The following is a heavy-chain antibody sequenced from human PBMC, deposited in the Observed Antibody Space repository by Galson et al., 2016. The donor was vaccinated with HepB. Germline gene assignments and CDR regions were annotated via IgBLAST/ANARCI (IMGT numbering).Heavy chain of an antibody. CDR3: ATQYCSGGSCYSAAPGYWYFDL. CDR1: GFTFSSYT. Sequence: SLRLSCAASGFTFSSYTMNWVRQAPGKGLEWVSYISSSSSSIYYADSVKGRFTISRDNAKNSLYLQMNSPRDEDTAVYYCATQYCSGGSCYSAAPGYWYFDLWGRGTLVTVSS. J-gene: IGHJ2*01. CDR2: ISSSSSSI. V-gene: IGHV3-48*02. D-gene: IGHD2-15*01.